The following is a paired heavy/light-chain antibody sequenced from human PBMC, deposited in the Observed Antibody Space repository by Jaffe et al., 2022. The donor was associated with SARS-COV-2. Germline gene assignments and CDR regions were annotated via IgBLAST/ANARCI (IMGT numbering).Heavy chain of an antibody. CDR3: AATHKIRVAADGEGYNWIDP. CDR1: GGSISSSDND. J-gene: IGHJ5*02. CDR2: VYRTGYT. Sequence: QLQLQESGPGLVKPSETLSLTCTVSGGSISSSDNDWGWLRQPPGKGLEWIGSVYRTGYTFHNVSLKSRLTMSVDASKNQFSLRLTSVTAADTARYYCAATHKIRVAADGEGYNWIDPWGQGVLVTVSP. V-gene: IGHV4-39*01. D-gene: IGHD6-13*01.
Light chain of an antibody. CDR3: ASPDSAGNLFV. CDR2: ARD. Sequence: SSELTQDPAVSVALGQTVRITCQGDSLRSHHATWYQQKPGQAPVLVIFARDIRPSGIPDRFSASKSGDIASLTITGIQAGDEADYYCASPDSAGNLFVFGTGTRVTLL. J-gene: IGLJ1*01. CDR1: SLRSHH. V-gene: IGLV3-19*01.